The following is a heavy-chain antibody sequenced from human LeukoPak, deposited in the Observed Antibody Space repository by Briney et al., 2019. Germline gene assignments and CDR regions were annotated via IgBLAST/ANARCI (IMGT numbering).Heavy chain of an antibody. CDR3: ARRSDDYDSSAYYH. V-gene: IGHV1-8*01. Sequence: GASVKVSCKTSGYTFTSYDLNWVRQATGQGLEWMGWVNPNSGNTGYAQKFQSRVTMTMDPSISTAYMELSSLRSEDTAVYYCARRSDDYDSSAYYHWGQGTLVTVSS. D-gene: IGHD3-22*01. CDR1: GYTFTSYD. CDR2: VNPNSGNT. J-gene: IGHJ4*02.